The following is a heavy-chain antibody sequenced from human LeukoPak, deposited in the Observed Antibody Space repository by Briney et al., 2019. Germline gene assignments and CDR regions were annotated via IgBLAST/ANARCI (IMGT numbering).Heavy chain of an antibody. CDR2: FDPEDGAR. CDR1: GDTLTKLS. Sequence: ASVKVSCKFSGDTLTKLSIHWVRQGPGNGLEWMGGFDPEDGARSLAQKFQDRVTMTEDTSTDTAYIEVSSLRSEDTAVYYCATVYKDYMDVWGKGTTVIVSS. V-gene: IGHV1-24*01. J-gene: IGHJ6*03. CDR3: ATVYKDYMDV. D-gene: IGHD3-10*01.